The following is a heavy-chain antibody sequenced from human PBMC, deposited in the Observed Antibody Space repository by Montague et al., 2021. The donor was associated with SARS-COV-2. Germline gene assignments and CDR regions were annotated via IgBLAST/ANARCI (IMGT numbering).Heavy chain of an antibody. J-gene: IGHJ5*01. Sequence: SETLSLTCTVSGGSISSSSNYWGWIRQPPGKGLEWIGSICYSGSTYYNSSLKSRVTISVDTSKNQFSLKLNSVTAADTAVYYCARLVWLEQLASETWFDSWGQGTLVTVSP. D-gene: IGHD3-16*01. CDR2: ICYSGST. CDR1: GGSISSSSNY. V-gene: IGHV4-39*01. CDR3: ARLVWLEQLASETWFDS.